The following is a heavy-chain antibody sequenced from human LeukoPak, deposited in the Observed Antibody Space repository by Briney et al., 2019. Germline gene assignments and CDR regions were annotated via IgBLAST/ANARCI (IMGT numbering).Heavy chain of an antibody. V-gene: IGHV3-33*01. CDR3: ARDIGDYYDSSGADY. J-gene: IGHJ4*02. D-gene: IGHD3-22*01. Sequence: GGSLRLSCAASGFTFSSYGMQWVRQAPGKGLEWVAVIWYDGSNKYYADSVKGRFTISRDNSKNTLYLQMNSLRAEDTAVYYCARDIGDYYDSSGADYWGQGTLVTVSS. CDR1: GFTFSSYG. CDR2: IWYDGSNK.